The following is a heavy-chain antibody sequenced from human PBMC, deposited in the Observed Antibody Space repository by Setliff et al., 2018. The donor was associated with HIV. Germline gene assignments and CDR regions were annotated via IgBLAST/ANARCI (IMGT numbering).Heavy chain of an antibody. CDR1: GYSISSGFF. D-gene: IGHD1-26*01. CDR2: IFHSGST. V-gene: IGHV4-38-2*01. CDR3: ARHVTGAAYWNFFDY. J-gene: IGHJ4*02. Sequence: KSSETLSLTCDVSGYSISSGFFWGWIRQPPGKGLEWIGSIFHSGSTFYNPSLKSRVTISVDTSKNQFSLKLSSVTAADTAVYYCARHVTGAAYWNFFDYWGQGTLVTVSS.